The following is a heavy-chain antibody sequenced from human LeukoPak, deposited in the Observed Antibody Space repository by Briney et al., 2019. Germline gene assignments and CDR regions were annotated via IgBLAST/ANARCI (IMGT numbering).Heavy chain of an antibody. D-gene: IGHD3-9*01. J-gene: IGHJ6*03. Sequence: ASVKVSCKASGYTFTNYGITWVRQAPGQGLEGMGWISAYNANTNYAQKFQGRVTMTTDTSTSTVYMERSGLRSDDSATYYCARTDYDIFAGARMDVWGKGTPVTVSS. CDR3: ARTDYDIFAGARMDV. V-gene: IGHV1-18*04. CDR1: GYTFTNYG. CDR2: ISAYNANT.